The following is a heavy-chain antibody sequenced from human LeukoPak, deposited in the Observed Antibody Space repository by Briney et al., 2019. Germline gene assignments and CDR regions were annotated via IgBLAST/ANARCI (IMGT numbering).Heavy chain of an antibody. CDR3: ARARYSSSLRGADYCQH. CDR2: IKQDGSEK. J-gene: IGHJ1*01. Sequence: GGSLRLSCAASGFTFSSYWMSWVRQAPGKGLEWVANIKQDGSEKYYVDSVKGRFIISRDNARNSLYLQMNSLIAEDTAVYYCARARYSSSLRGADYCQHWGQGALVTVSS. D-gene: IGHD6-13*01. V-gene: IGHV3-7*01. CDR1: GFTFSSYW.